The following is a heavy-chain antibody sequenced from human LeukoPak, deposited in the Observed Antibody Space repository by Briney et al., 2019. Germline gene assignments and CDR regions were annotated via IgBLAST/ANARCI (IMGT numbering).Heavy chain of an antibody. CDR3: ARGRGYSYGWIGEKLLDY. Sequence: PGGSLRLSCGASGFIFDDSVMHWVRQAPGKGLVWVSRINSDGSNTIYADSVKGRFTISRDNAKNTLYLQMNSLRAEDTAVYYCARGRGYSYGWIGEKLLDYWGQGTLVTVSS. V-gene: IGHV3-74*01. CDR1: GFIFDDSV. J-gene: IGHJ4*02. CDR2: INSDGSNT. D-gene: IGHD5-18*01.